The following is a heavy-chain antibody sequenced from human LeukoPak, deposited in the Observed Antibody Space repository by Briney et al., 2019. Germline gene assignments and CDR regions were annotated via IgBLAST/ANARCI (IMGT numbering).Heavy chain of an antibody. V-gene: IGHV3-7*01. J-gene: IGHJ6*02. D-gene: IGHD1-7*01. CDR2: IKQDGSGK. Sequence: PGGSLRLSCAASGFTFSSYWMSWVRQTPGKGLEWVANIKQDGSGKHYVDSVKGRFTISRDNAKNSLYLQMSSLRAEDTAVYYCASNWNYVRGYGTDVWGQGTTVTVSS. CDR1: GFTFSSYW. CDR3: ASNWNYVRGYGTDV.